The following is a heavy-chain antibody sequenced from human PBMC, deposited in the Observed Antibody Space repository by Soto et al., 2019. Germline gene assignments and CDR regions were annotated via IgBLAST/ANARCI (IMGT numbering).Heavy chain of an antibody. CDR1: GFTFSSYW. CDR2: IKQDGSEK. D-gene: IGHD6-13*01. V-gene: IGHV3-7*05. J-gene: IGHJ4*02. CDR3: ERDRLKRYSSSLKY. Sequence: VGSLRLSCAASGFTFSSYWMSWVRQAPGKGLEWVANIKQDGSEKYYVDSVKGRFTISRDNAKNSLYLQMNSLRAEDTAVYYCERDRLKRYSSSLKYWGQGTLVTSPQ.